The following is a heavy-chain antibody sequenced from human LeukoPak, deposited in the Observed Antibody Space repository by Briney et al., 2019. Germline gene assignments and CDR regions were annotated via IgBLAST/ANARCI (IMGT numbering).Heavy chain of an antibody. CDR1: GYSFTSYW. CDR2: IYPGDSDT. D-gene: IGHD5-24*01. V-gene: IGHV5-51*01. Sequence: GESLKISCKGSGYSFTSYWIGWVRQMPGKGLEWMGIIYPGDSDTRYSPSFQGQVTISADKSISTAYLQWSSLKASDTAMYYCARQRDGYSNQYYFDYWGQGTLVTVSS. J-gene: IGHJ4*02. CDR3: ARQRDGYSNQYYFDY.